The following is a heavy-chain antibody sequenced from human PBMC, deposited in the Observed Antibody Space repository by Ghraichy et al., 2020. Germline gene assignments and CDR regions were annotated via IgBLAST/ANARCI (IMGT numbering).Heavy chain of an antibody. CDR2: INPNRGGT. CDR3: ARDLTAVAGTDY. Sequence: ASVKVSCKASGYTFSDYYMHWVRQAPGQGLEWMGWINPNRGGTNYAPKFQGRVTMTRDTFISTAYMELSRLTSDDTAMYYCARDLTAVAGTDYWGQGTLVPFSS. CDR1: GYTFSDYY. V-gene: IGHV1-2*02. J-gene: IGHJ4*02. D-gene: IGHD6-19*01.